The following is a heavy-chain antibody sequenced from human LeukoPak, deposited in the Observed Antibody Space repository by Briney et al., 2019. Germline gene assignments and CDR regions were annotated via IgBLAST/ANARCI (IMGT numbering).Heavy chain of an antibody. D-gene: IGHD5-12*01. J-gene: IGHJ4*02. CDR1: GFTFDDYA. V-gene: IGHV3-9*01. Sequence: GGSLRLSCAASGFTFDDYAMHWVRQAPGKGLEWVSGISWNSGSIGYADSVKGRFTISRDNAKNSLYLQMNSLRAEDTALYYCAKDRGYSGCDYPDYWGQGTLVTVSS. CDR2: ISWNSGSI. CDR3: AKDRGYSGCDYPDY.